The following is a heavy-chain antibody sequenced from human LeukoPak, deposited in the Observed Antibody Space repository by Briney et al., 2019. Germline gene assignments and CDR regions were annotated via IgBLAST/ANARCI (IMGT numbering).Heavy chain of an antibody. Sequence: SETLSLTCSVSGGSMTNLYWTWIRQPPGKGLEWIGDIYDSGSTRYNTSLESRVTISVDTSKNQFSLKLSSVTAADTAVYYCARERAYYYESSGYREIYNWFHPWGQGTLVTVSS. CDR2: IYDSGST. CDR1: GGSMTNLY. D-gene: IGHD3-22*01. CDR3: ARERAYYYESSGYREIYNWFHP. V-gene: IGHV4-59*01. J-gene: IGHJ5*02.